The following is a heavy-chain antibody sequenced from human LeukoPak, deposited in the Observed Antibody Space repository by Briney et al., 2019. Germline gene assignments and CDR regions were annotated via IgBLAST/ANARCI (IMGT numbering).Heavy chain of an antibody. Sequence: GGSLRLSCAASGFTFSSYAMHWVRQAPGKGLEWVTVISYDGSNKYYADSVKGRFTISRDNSKNTLYLQMNSLRAEDTAVYYCARDRDWNSYYYYYYMDVWGKGTTVTVSS. CDR2: ISYDGSNK. CDR1: GFTFSSYA. D-gene: IGHD1-7*01. V-gene: IGHV3-30-3*01. J-gene: IGHJ6*03. CDR3: ARDRDWNSYYYYYYMDV.